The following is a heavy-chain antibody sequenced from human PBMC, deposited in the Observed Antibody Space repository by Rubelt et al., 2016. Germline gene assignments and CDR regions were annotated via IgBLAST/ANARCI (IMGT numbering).Heavy chain of an antibody. J-gene: IGHJ4*02. CDR3: ARDSGSRIFDY. Sequence: QVQLQESGPGLVKPSETLSLTCTVSGGSISSYYWSWIRQPPGTGREWIGYIYCSGSTNYNPSLKSRGTISGDTSQNQFSLKLSSVTAADTAVYYCARDSGSRIFDYWGQGTLVTVSS. V-gene: IGHV4-59*12. CDR1: GGSISSYY. D-gene: IGHD2/OR15-2a*01. CDR2: IYCSGST.